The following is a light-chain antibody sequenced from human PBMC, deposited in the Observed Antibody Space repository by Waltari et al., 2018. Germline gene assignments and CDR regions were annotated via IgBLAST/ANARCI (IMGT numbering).Light chain of an antibody. CDR2: EAS. V-gene: IGKV1-5*03. CDR3: QQYNRYLLT. CDR1: QSIGNS. Sequence: DIQMTQSTSTLSASVGDRVTITCRASQSIGNSLAWYQQKPGKAPKVVIYEASSLESGVPSRFSGSGSVTDFTLTINSLQPDDFATYYCQQYNRYLLTFGGGTKVEIK. J-gene: IGKJ4*01.